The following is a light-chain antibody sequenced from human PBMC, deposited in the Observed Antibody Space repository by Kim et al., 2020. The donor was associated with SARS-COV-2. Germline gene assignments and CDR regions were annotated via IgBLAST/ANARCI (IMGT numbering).Light chain of an antibody. J-gene: IGLJ2*01. CDR1: ILGDKY. CDR3: QAWDSSTVG. CDR2: QDS. V-gene: IGLV3-1*01. Sequence: SYELTQPTSVSVSPGQTASITCSGDILGDKYACWYQQKPGQTPVLVIYQDSKRPSGIPERFSGSNTGNTATLTISGTQAMDEAAYYCQAWDSSTVGFSGGTQLTVL.